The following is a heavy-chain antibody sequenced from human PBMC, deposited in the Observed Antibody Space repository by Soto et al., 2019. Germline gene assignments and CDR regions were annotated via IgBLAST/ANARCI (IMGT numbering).Heavy chain of an antibody. Sequence: QVQLVQSGAEVKKPGSSVKVSCKASGGTLSNYAISWVRQAPGQGLEWMGGIIPIFVTPNYAQKFQGRVAIIEDKSTNTAYIELSSLRSDDTAVYYCARVPDDYGDYGYYWGQGTLVTVSS. V-gene: IGHV1-69*06. D-gene: IGHD4-17*01. J-gene: IGHJ4*02. CDR3: ARVPDDYGDYGYY. CDR1: GGTLSNYA. CDR2: IIPIFVTP.